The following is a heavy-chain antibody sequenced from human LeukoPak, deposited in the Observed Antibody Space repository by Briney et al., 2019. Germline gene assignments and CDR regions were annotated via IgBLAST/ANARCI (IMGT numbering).Heavy chain of an antibody. CDR3: ARDASIAAAGTVY. V-gene: IGHV3-33*01. Sequence: GRSLRLSCAASGFTFSSYGMHWVRQAPGKGLEWVAVIWYDGSNEYYADSVKGRFTISRDNSRNTVYLQMNSLRAEDTAMYYCARDASIAAAGTVYWGQGTLVTVSS. CDR1: GFTFSSYG. CDR2: IWYDGSNE. J-gene: IGHJ4*02. D-gene: IGHD6-13*01.